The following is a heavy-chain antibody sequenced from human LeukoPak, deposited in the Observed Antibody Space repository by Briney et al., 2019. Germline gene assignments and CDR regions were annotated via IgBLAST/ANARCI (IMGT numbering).Heavy chain of an antibody. CDR3: ARVGAAAARGYFDC. Sequence: PGGSLRLSCAASGFTFSTYTMHWVRQAPGKGLEYVSAFSSNGGSTCYANSVRGRFTISRDNSKNTLYLQMGSLRAEDMAVYYCARVGAAAARGYFDCWGQGTLVTVSS. V-gene: IGHV3-64*01. J-gene: IGHJ4*02. CDR2: FSSNGGST. D-gene: IGHD6-13*01. CDR1: GFTFSTYT.